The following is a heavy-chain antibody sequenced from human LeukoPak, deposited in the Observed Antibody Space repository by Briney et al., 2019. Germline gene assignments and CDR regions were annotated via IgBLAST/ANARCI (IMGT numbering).Heavy chain of an antibody. V-gene: IGHV3-30*18. D-gene: IGHD2-8*01. CDR2: ISYDGSNK. Sequence: PGGSLRLSCAASGFTFSSYGMHWVRQAPGKGLEWVAVISYDGSNKYYADSVKGRFTISRDNSKNTLYLQMNSLRAEDTAVYYCAKGGWCLDPWGQGTLVTVSS. CDR1: GFTFSSYG. J-gene: IGHJ5*02. CDR3: AKGGWCLDP.